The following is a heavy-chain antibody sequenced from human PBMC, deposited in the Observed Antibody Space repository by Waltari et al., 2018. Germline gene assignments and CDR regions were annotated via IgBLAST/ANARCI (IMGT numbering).Heavy chain of an antibody. J-gene: IGHJ3*02. CDR1: GYTFSGYY. CDR2: IIPNSGGT. Sequence: QVQLVQSGAEVRKPGASVKVSCETSGYTFSGYYIHWVRQAPGQGPEWMGRIIPNSGGTSYAQKFQGRVTITADKSTSTAYMELSSLRSEDTAVYYCDGSSWFGGDAFDIWGQGTMVTVSS. V-gene: IGHV1-2*06. CDR3: DGSSWFGGDAFDI. D-gene: IGHD6-13*01.